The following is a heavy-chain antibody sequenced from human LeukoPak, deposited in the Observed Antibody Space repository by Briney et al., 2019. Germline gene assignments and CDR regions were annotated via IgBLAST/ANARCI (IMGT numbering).Heavy chain of an antibody. CDR2: INADSSTI. Sequence: GGSLRLSCAASGFTFSNYNMNWVRQAPGKGLEWISYINADSSTIQYADSVRGRFTTSRDNAKSSLYLQMNSLRDEDTAVYYCVRDNSRGQSLGVIYWGQGSLVTVSS. CDR3: VRDNSRGQSLGVIY. V-gene: IGHV3-48*02. D-gene: IGHD3-22*01. J-gene: IGHJ4*02. CDR1: GFTFSNYN.